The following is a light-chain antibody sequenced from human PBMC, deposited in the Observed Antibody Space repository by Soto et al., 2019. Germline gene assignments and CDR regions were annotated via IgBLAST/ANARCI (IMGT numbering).Light chain of an antibody. V-gene: IGLV1-40*01. Sequence: QSVLTQPPSVSGAPGQRVTISCTGSSSNIGAGYDVHWYQQLPGTAPKLLIYGNSNRPSGVPDRFSGSKSGTSASLAITGLQAEDEADYYCQSYDSRSYVFGTGTKVTVL. CDR3: QSYDSRSYV. CDR2: GNS. CDR1: SSNIGAGYD. J-gene: IGLJ1*01.